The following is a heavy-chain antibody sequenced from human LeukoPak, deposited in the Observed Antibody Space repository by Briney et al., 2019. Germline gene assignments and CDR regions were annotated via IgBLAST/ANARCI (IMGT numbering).Heavy chain of an antibody. Sequence: PGGSLRLSCAASGFTFSSYGMHWVRQAPGRGLEWVAVIWYDGSNKYYADSVKGRFTISRDNSKNTLYLRMNSLRAEDTAVYYCARDPSSGWYWDYWGQGTLVTVSS. CDR1: GFTFSSYG. D-gene: IGHD6-19*01. CDR2: IWYDGSNK. V-gene: IGHV3-33*01. J-gene: IGHJ4*02. CDR3: ARDPSSGWYWDY.